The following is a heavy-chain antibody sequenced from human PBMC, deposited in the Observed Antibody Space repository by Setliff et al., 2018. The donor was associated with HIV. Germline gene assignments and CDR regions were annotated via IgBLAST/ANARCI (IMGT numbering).Heavy chain of an antibody. D-gene: IGHD2-21*02. J-gene: IGHJ3*02. Sequence: PSETLSLTCTVSGGSISSTNYYWSWIRQPPGKGLEWIGYIYYSGSAAYYNPSLQSRSTISLDTSKNQFSLRLTSVTAADTAIYYCAREVDMVTTSDAFDIWGQGTMVTVS. CDR3: AREVDMVTTSDAFDI. CDR1: GGSISSTNYY. CDR2: IYYSGSAA. V-gene: IGHV4-30-4*08.